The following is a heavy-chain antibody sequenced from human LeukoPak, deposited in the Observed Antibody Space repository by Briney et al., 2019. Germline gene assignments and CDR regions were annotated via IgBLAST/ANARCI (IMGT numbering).Heavy chain of an antibody. Sequence: SETLSLTCAVYGGSFSGYYWSWIRQPPGKGLEWIGEINHSGSTNYNPSLKSRVTISVDTSKNQFSLKLSPETAADTAVYYCARGSWGFEYWGQGTLVTVSS. J-gene: IGHJ4*02. D-gene: IGHD3-16*01. CDR3: ARGSWGFEY. V-gene: IGHV4-34*01. CDR2: INHSGST. CDR1: GGSFSGYY.